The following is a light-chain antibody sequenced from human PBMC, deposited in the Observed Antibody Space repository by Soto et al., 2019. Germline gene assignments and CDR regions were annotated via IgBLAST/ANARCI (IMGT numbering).Light chain of an antibody. CDR1: SSDVGGYNY. V-gene: IGLV2-14*01. Sequence: QSALTPPASVSGSPGQAITISCPGTSSDVGGYNYVSWYQQHPGKAPKLMIYEVSNRPSGVSNRFSGSKSGNTASLTISGLQGEDEADYYCSSYTSSSTLVFGTGTKLTVL. CDR3: SSYTSSSTLV. CDR2: EVS. J-gene: IGLJ1*01.